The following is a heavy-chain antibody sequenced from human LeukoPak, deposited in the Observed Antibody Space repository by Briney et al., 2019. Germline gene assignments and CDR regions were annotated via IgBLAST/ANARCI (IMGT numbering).Heavy chain of an antibody. Sequence: ASVKVSCKASGYTFTGYYMHWVRQAPGQGLEWMGWINPNSGGTNYAQKFQGRVTMTEDTSTDTAYMELSSLRSEDTAVYYCATDYLTYDSSGYYTVDYWGQGTLVTVSS. CDR3: ATDYLTYDSSGYYTVDY. D-gene: IGHD3-22*01. CDR1: GYTFTGYY. J-gene: IGHJ4*02. CDR2: INPNSGGT. V-gene: IGHV1-2*02.